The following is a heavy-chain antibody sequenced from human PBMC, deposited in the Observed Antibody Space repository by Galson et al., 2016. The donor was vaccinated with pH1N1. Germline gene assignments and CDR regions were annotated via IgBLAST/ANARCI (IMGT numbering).Heavy chain of an antibody. CDR2: ISSSGGTT. CDR3: ARGRYDYDGDFGF. J-gene: IGHJ4*02. D-gene: IGHD4-23*01. V-gene: IGHV3-23*01. Sequence: SLRLSCAASGFTFGTYVMTWVRQAPGKGLEWVSTISSSGGTTFYTDSVKGRFTISRDYSKNTLYLHMNSLRAGDTALYYCARGRYDYDGDFGFWGQGTLVTVSS. CDR1: GFTFGTYV.